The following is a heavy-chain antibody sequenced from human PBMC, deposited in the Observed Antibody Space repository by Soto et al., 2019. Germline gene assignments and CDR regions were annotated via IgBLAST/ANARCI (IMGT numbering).Heavy chain of an antibody. CDR3: ARDNPTYCGGDCYTDAFDI. CDR2: TYYRSKWYN. D-gene: IGHD2-21*02. J-gene: IGHJ3*02. CDR1: GDSVSSNSAA. Sequence: SQTLSLTCAISGDSVSSNSAAWNWIRQSPSRGLEWLGRTYYRSKWYNDYAVSVKSRITISPDTSKNQFSLQLNSVTPEDTAVYYCARDNPTYCGGDCYTDAFDIWGQGTMVTVSS. V-gene: IGHV6-1*01.